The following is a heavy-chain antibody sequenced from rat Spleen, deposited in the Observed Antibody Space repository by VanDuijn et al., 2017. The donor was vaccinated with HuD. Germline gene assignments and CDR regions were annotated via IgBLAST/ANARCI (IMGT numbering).Heavy chain of an antibody. CDR2: ISYDDRST. V-gene: IGHV5-7*01. CDR3: ARRHYGYTDYFDY. Sequence: EVQLVESGGGLVQPGRSMKLSCADSGFTFGDYGMAWVRQAPKKGLEWVATISYDDRSTYYRDSVKGRFTISRDNAKSSLYLQMDSLRSEDTATYYCARRHYGYTDYFDYWGQGVMVTVSS. J-gene: IGHJ2*01. CDR1: GFTFGDYG. D-gene: IGHD1-9*01.